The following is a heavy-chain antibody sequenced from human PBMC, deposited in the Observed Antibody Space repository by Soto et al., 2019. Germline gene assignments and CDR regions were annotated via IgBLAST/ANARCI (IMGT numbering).Heavy chain of an antibody. CDR2: IYYSGST. V-gene: IGHV4-31*03. CDR1: GGSISSGGYY. CDR3: ARSVVGATPLGFDY. J-gene: IGHJ4*02. D-gene: IGHD1-26*01. Sequence: SETLSLTCTVSGGSISSGGYYWSWIRQHPGKGLEWIGYIYYSGSTYYNPSLKSRVTISVDTSKNKFSLKLSSVTAADTAVYYCARSVVGATPLGFDYWGQGTLVTVSS.